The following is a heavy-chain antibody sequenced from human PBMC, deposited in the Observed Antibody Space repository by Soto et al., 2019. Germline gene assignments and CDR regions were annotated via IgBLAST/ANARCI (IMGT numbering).Heavy chain of an antibody. V-gene: IGHV1-2*02. CDR3: ARDRMIFGVVPSRDY. D-gene: IGHD3-3*01. J-gene: IGHJ4*02. CDR1: GYTFTGYY. Sequence: ASVKVSCKASGYTFTGYYMHWVRQAPGQGLEWMGWINPNSGGTNYAQKFQGRVTMTRDTSIRTAYMELSRLRSDDTAVYYCARDRMIFGVVPSRDYWGQGTLVTVSS. CDR2: INPNSGGT.